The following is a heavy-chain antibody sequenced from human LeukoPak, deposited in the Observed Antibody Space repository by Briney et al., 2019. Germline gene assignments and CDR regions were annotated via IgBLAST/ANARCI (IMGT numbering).Heavy chain of an antibody. Sequence: GSLRLSCGASGITDRNNYMSWVRQAPGKGLEWVSIIYSAGHTYYADSVKGRFTISRDSSKDTLYLQMNSLRAEDTAVYYCARRLSSSWSHDYWGQGTLVTVSS. CDR2: IYSAGHT. D-gene: IGHD6-13*01. J-gene: IGHJ4*02. CDR1: GITDRNNY. CDR3: ARRLSSSWSHDY. V-gene: IGHV3-66*01.